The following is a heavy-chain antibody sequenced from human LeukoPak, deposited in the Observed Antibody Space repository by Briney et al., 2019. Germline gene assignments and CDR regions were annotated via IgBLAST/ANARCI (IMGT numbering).Heavy chain of an antibody. CDR1: GFTFKSYA. CDR2: ISDSGDST. CDR3: AKGMISWYPFDC. V-gene: IGHV3-23*01. Sequence: GGSLRLSCAASGFTFKSYALSWLRQAPGKGLVWVSGISDSGDSTYYADSVKGRFTISRDNSKNTLYLQMNTLRAEDTAVYYCAKGMISWYPFDCWGQGTLVTVSS. D-gene: IGHD6-13*01. J-gene: IGHJ4*02.